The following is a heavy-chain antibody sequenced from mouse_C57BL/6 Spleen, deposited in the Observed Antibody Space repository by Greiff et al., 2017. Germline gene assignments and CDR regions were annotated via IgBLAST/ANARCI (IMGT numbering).Heavy chain of an antibody. D-gene: IGHD3-2*02. Sequence: VQLQQSGAELVRPGTSVKVSCKASGYAFTNYLIEWVKQRPGQGLEWIGVINPGSGGTNYNEKFKGKATLTADKSSSTAYMQLSSLTSEDSAVYFCARPDSSGSFADWGQGTLVTVSA. V-gene: IGHV1-54*01. J-gene: IGHJ3*01. CDR3: ARPDSSGSFAD. CDR2: INPGSGGT. CDR1: GYAFTNYL.